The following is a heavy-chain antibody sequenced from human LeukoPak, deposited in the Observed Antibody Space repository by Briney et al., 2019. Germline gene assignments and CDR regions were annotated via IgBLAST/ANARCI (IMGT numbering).Heavy chain of an antibody. CDR3: AHRTYGPFHY. Sequence: SGPTLVKPTQTLTLTCTFSGFSLTTYGVGVGWIRQPPGKALEWLALISWDDDKRYSPSLKSRLTITRDTSKNQVVLTMTYMDPVDTATYYCAHRTYGPFHYWGQGTLVTVSS. CDR2: ISWDDDK. V-gene: IGHV2-5*02. J-gene: IGHJ4*02. D-gene: IGHD2-8*01. CDR1: GFSLTTYGVG.